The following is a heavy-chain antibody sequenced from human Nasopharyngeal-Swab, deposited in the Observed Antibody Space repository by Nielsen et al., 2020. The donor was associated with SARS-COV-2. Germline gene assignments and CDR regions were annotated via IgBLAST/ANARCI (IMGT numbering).Heavy chain of an antibody. CDR1: AFTFSYFY. CDR3: AREAMGIAVAGTSLGYMDV. Sequence: SLKISCAASAFTFSYFYMSWIRQAPGKGLVWVSYISSSSSYTNYADSVKCRFTISRDNAKNSLYLQMNSLRAEDTAVYYCAREAMGIAVAGTSLGYMDVWGKGTTVTVSS. D-gene: IGHD6-19*01. J-gene: IGHJ6*03. CDR2: ISSSSSYT. V-gene: IGHV3-11*06.